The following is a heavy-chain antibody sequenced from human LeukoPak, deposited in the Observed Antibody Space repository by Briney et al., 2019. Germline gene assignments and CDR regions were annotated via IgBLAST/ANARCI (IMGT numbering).Heavy chain of an antibody. Sequence: GGSLRLSCAASGFTFSSYGMSWVRQAPGKGLEWVSAISGSGGSTYYADSVKGRFTISRDNSKNTLFLQMNSLRAEDTAVYYCAKDQYCSSTSRYLDYMDVWGKGTTVTISS. D-gene: IGHD2-2*01. CDR1: GFTFSSYG. CDR3: AKDQYCSSTSRYLDYMDV. J-gene: IGHJ6*03. V-gene: IGHV3-23*01. CDR2: ISGSGGST.